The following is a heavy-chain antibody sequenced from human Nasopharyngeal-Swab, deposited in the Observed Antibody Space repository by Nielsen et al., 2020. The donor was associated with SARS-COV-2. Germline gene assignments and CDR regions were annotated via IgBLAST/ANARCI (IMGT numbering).Heavy chain of an antibody. J-gene: IGHJ6*02. CDR3: ARESVTMVRGVMYLDV. CDR2: ISAYNGNT. V-gene: IGHV1-18*01. D-gene: IGHD3-10*01. Sequence: ASVKVSCKASGYTFTSYGISWVRQAPGQGLEWMGWISAYNGNTNYAQKLQGRVTMTTDTSTSTAYMELRSLRSDDTAVYYCARESVTMVRGVMYLDVWGQGTTVTVSS. CDR1: GYTFTSYG.